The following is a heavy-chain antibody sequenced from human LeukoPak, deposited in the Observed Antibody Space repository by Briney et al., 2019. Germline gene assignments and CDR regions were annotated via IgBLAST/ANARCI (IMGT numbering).Heavy chain of an antibody. D-gene: IGHD5-18*01. CDR2: MNPNSGNT. Sequence: ASVKVSCKASGYTFTSYDINWVRQATGQGLEWMGWMNPNSGNTGYAQKFQGRVTMTRNTSISTAYMELSSLRFEDTAVYYCARGLGQLWSPDVWGQGTTVTVSS. J-gene: IGHJ6*02. V-gene: IGHV1-8*01. CDR1: GYTFTSYD. CDR3: ARGLGQLWSPDV.